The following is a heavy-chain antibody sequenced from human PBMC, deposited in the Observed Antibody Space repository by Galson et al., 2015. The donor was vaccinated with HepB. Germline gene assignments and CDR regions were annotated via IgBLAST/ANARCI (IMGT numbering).Heavy chain of an antibody. V-gene: IGHV3-30*18. CDR2: ISYNGDYK. CDR3: AKNLYFGGSALHY. Sequence: SLRLSCAASGFTLSCCGMHWVRQAPGKGLEWVALISYNGDYKYYADSVKGRFAISRDNSKNTLYLQMNNLRPEDTSIYFCAKNLYFGGSALHYCGQGTLVAVSS. D-gene: IGHD3-9*01. J-gene: IGHJ4*02. CDR1: GFTLSCCG.